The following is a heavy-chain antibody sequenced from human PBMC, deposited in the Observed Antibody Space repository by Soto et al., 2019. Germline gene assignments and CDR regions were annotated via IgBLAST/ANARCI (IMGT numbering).Heavy chain of an antibody. J-gene: IGHJ4*02. Sequence: QVQLQQWGAGLLKPSETLSLTCAVYGGSFSGYYWSWIRQPPGKGLEWIGEINHSGSTNYNPSLKSRVTKSVDTSKNQFSLKLSSVTAADPAVYYCARGGIVVVQGAMRSWNYWGQGTLVTVSS. CDR2: INHSGST. CDR3: ARGGIVVVQGAMRSWNY. CDR1: GGSFSGYY. D-gene: IGHD2-2*01. V-gene: IGHV4-34*01.